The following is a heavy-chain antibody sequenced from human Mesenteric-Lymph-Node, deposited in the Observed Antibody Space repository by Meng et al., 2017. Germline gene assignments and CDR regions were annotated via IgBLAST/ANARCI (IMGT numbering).Heavy chain of an antibody. CDR2: IIPNSGGT. CDR1: GYTFSDYN. CDR3: AAVCFSCFDDFDF. V-gene: IGHV1-2*06. J-gene: IGHJ3*01. Sequence: ASVKVSCKASGYTFSDYNMHWVRQAPGQGLEWMGRIIPNSGGTNYAQKFQDRVTMTRDTSTSTVYMELNRLTSDDTAVYYCAAVCFSCFDDFDFWGQGTMVTVSS. D-gene: IGHD2-21*01.